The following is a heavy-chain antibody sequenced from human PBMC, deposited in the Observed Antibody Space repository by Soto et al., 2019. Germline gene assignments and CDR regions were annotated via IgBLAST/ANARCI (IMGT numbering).Heavy chain of an antibody. CDR1: GFTFTNYD. J-gene: IGHJ6*02. CDR2: IGTTDDT. CDR3: ARSLAHTGSALDV. Sequence: EMQLAESGGDLVQVGGSLRLSCEASGFTFTNYDFHWVRQLPGKGLEWVSSIGTTDDTFYADSVRGRFTISRDDAKNLLCLQMSSLRDGDTAVYFCARSLAHTGSALDVWGPGTSVTVSS. V-gene: IGHV3-13*01.